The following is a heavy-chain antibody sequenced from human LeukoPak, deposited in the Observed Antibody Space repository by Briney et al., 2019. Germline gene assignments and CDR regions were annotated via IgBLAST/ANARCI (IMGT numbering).Heavy chain of an antibody. CDR1: GGSISSYY. Sequence: KSSETLSLTCTVSGGSISSYYWSWIRQPPGKGLEWLGYIYYSGSTNYNPSLKSRVTISVDTSKNQLSLKPSSVTAADTAVYYCARDLVVVVPGHYYYGMDVWGKGTTVTVSS. V-gene: IGHV4-59*01. CDR3: ARDLVVVVPGHYYYGMDV. CDR2: IYYSGST. D-gene: IGHD2-2*01. J-gene: IGHJ6*04.